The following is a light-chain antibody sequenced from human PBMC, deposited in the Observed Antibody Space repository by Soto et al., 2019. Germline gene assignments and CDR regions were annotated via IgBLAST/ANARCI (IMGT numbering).Light chain of an antibody. Sequence: TGSTMYHNIQSVSPGEGDTLSCSANQSTSRSLAWYQQKPGQAPRLLIYGASSRATGIPDRFSGSGSGTEFTLTITRLEPEDSAVYFCQHYGYSQWTFGQGAKVAI. J-gene: IGKJ1*01. CDR3: QHYGYSQWT. CDR1: QSTSRS. V-gene: IGKV3-20*01. CDR2: GAS.